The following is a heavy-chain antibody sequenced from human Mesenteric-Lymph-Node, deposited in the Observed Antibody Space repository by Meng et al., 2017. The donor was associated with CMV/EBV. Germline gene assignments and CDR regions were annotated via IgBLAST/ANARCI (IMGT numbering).Heavy chain of an antibody. J-gene: IGHJ4*02. D-gene: IGHD1-26*01. CDR2: IYSGDFNT. Sequence: GESLKISCAASGFTFSTYGVSWVRQAPGKGLEWVSVIYSGDFNTYYADSVKGRFTISRDDSKNTLYLQMSSLKAEDTAAYYCAKHLGTSAIFDYWGQGTLVTVSS. V-gene: IGHV3-23*03. CDR3: AKHLGTSAIFDY. CDR1: GFTFSTYG.